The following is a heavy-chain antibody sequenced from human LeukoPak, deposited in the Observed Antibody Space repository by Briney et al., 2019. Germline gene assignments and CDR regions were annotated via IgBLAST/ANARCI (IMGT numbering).Heavy chain of an antibody. J-gene: IGHJ4*02. CDR1: GFTSDDYD. D-gene: IGHD3-22*01. CDR3: AREGRYYFASSGYIPYYFDS. Sequence: PGGSLRLSCVGSGFTSDDYDMSWVRQAPGRGLEWVSGINWNGGRTGYADSVKGRFTISRDSAKSSLYLQMNNLRAEDTALYYCAREGRYYFASSGYIPYYFDSWGQGTLVTVSS. CDR2: INWNGGRT. V-gene: IGHV3-20*04.